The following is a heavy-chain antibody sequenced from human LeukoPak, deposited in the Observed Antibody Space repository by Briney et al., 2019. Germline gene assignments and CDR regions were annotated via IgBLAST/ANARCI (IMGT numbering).Heavy chain of an antibody. CDR1: GGSFSGYY. D-gene: IGHD3-9*01. CDR3: ARVKLRYFDWLLIHRHYYFDY. V-gene: IGHV4-34*01. Sequence: SETLSLTCAVYGGSFSGYYWSWIRQPPGKGLEWIGEINHSGSTNYNPSLKSRVTISVDTSKNQFSLKLSSVTAADTAVYYCARVKLRYFDWLLIHRHYYFDYWGQGTLVTVSS. J-gene: IGHJ4*02. CDR2: INHSGST.